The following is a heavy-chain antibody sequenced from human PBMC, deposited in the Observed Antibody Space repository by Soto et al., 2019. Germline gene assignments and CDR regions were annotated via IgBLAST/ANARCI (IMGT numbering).Heavy chain of an antibody. J-gene: IGHJ4*02. V-gene: IGHV4-34*01. CDR2: INHSGST. CDR3: ARVVAAA. CDR1: GGSFSGYY. Sequence: KSSETLSLTCAVYGGSFSGYYWSWIRQPPGKGLEWIGEINHSGSTNYNPSLKSRVTISVDTSKNQFSLKLSSVTAADTAVYYCARVVAAAWGQGTLVTVSS. D-gene: IGHD6-13*01.